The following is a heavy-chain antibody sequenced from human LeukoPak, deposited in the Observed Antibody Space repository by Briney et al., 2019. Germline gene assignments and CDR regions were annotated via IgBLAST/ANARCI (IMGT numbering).Heavy chain of an antibody. D-gene: IGHD4-17*01. CDR1: GGAFSSYA. CDR3: AQGQGAYGDLRGLFDY. Sequence: SVKVSFKASGGAFSSYALSWVRQAPGQGLEWMGGTIPIFGTPNYAQKFQDRVTITTDESTSTAYMELSSLRSEDTDVYYCAQGQGAYGDLRGLFDYWGQGTLVSVSS. J-gene: IGHJ4*02. V-gene: IGHV1-69*05. CDR2: TIPIFGTP.